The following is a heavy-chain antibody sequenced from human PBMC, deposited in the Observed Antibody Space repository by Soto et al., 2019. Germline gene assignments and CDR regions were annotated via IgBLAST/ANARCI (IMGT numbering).Heavy chain of an antibody. CDR3: AGGQVNGSGSYKDY. CDR1: GGSFSGYY. Sequence: QVQLQQWGAGLLKPSETLSHTCAVYGGSFSGYYWSWIRQPPGKGLEWIGEINHSGSTNYNPSLKSRVTISVDTSKNQFSLKLSSVTAADTAVYYCAGGQVNGSGSYKDYWGQGTLVTVSS. V-gene: IGHV4-34*01. CDR2: INHSGST. D-gene: IGHD3-10*01. J-gene: IGHJ4*02.